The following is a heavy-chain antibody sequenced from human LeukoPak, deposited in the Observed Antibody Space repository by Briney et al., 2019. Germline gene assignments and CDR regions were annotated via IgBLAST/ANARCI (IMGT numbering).Heavy chain of an antibody. J-gene: IGHJ6*02. Sequence: PSETLSLTCTVSGDSISSYCWSWIRQPPGKGLEWIGYIYYSGSIDYNPSLKSRVTISVDTSKNQFSLKVSSVTAADTAVYYCARHGPLYEDFYYNMDVRGQGTTVTVSS. V-gene: IGHV4-59*08. D-gene: IGHD5/OR15-5a*01. CDR2: IYYSGSI. CDR3: ARHGPLYEDFYYNMDV. CDR1: GDSISSYC.